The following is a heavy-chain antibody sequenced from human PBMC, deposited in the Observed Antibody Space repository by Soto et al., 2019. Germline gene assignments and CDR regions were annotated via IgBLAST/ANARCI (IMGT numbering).Heavy chain of an antibody. CDR2: NNSGGGNI. CDR1: GFNFTDHY. V-gene: IGHV3-11*01. D-gene: IGHD3-10*01. CDR3: ARDIRGAN. Sequence: QVQLVESGGGLVKPGGSLRLSCTASGFNFTDHYMTWIRQATGKGLEWVSYNNSGGGNIYYAHSVRGRFTISRDNAKKSVYLQMSSRRAEDTAIYYCARDIRGANWGQGTLVIVSS. J-gene: IGHJ4*02.